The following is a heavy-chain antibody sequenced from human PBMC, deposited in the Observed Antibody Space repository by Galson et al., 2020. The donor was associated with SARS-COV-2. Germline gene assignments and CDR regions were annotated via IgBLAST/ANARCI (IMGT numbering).Heavy chain of an antibody. CDR1: GGSFSGYY. CDR3: ARGRYSSSWYTGIGSYYGMDV. CDR2: INHSGST. V-gene: IGHV4-34*01. J-gene: IGHJ6*02. Sequence: SETLSLTCAVYGGSFSGYYWSWIRQPPGKGLEWIGEINHSGSTNYNPSLKSRVTISVDTSKNQFSLKLSSVTAADTAVYYCARGRYSSSWYTGIGSYYGMDVWGQGTTVTVSS. D-gene: IGHD6-13*01.